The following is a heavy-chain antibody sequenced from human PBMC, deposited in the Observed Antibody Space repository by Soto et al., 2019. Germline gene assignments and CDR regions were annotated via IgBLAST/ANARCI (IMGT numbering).Heavy chain of an antibody. V-gene: IGHV3-23*01. Sequence: EVQLLESGGGLVQPGGSLRLSCAASGFTFSSYAMTWVRQTPGKGLEWVSTISDSGGSTYYADSVKGRFTISRDNSKHTLYLQMNSLRAEDTAVYYCAKKYYSCSSTSCYLALYWYFDLWGRGTLVTVSS. CDR3: AKKYYSCSSTSCYLALYWYFDL. J-gene: IGHJ2*01. CDR1: GFTFSSYA. D-gene: IGHD2-2*01. CDR2: ISDSGGST.